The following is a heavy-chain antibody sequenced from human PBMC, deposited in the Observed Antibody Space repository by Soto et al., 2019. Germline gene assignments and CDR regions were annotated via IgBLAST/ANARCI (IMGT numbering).Heavy chain of an antibody. CDR1: GFTFNKYA. J-gene: IGHJ4*02. D-gene: IGHD3-16*01. Sequence: PGESRKISCVASGFTFNKYALAWVRQAPGQGLEWVSAISGSGASTYDADSVKGRFTISRDNSNNTLYLQMNSLRAEDTAVYYCAKTPGVITVITSFDHWGQGTPVTVSS. CDR3: AKTPGVITVITSFDH. V-gene: IGHV3-23*01. CDR2: ISGSGAST.